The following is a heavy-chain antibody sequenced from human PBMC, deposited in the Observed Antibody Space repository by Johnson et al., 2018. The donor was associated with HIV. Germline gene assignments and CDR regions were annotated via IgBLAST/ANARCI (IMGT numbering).Heavy chain of an antibody. V-gene: IGHV3-30*04. Sequence: EQLVESGGGVVQPGGSLRLSCAASGFTFSSYAMHWVRQAPGKGLEWVAVISYDGSNKYYADSVKGRFTIFRDNSKNALYLQMNSLRAEDTAVYYCAKVVTASTSWLDDALDIWGQGTMVTVSS. CDR3: AKVVTASTSWLDDALDI. CDR2: ISYDGSNK. CDR1: GFTFSSYA. D-gene: IGHD6-13*01. J-gene: IGHJ3*02.